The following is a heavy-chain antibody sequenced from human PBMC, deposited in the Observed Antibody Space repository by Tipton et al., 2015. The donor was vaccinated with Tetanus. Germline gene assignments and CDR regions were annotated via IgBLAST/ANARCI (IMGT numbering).Heavy chain of an antibody. D-gene: IGHD6-6*01. J-gene: IGHJ5*02. CDR3: ARGVRYSGSSFHWFDT. CDR1: GGSISSYY. Sequence: TLSLTCTVSGGSISSYYWSWIRQPPGKGLEWVGYVSHNGRTNSSPSLQSRITISIDTSQNQFSLELTSVTAADTALYYCARGVRYSGSSFHWFDTWGQGTLVTVSS. CDR2: VSHNGRT. V-gene: IGHV4-59*01.